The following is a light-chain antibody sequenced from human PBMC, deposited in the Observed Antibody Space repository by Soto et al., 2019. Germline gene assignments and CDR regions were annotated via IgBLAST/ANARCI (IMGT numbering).Light chain of an antibody. Sequence: QSVLTQPTSVSGSPGQSITISCTGTSSDVGGYNYVSWYQHHPGKAPKLMICNVSDRPSGVSNRFSGSKSGNTASLTISGLRAEDEADYYCSSYTTSSTPWVFGTGTKVTVL. CDR1: SSDVGGYNY. J-gene: IGLJ1*01. CDR2: NVS. V-gene: IGLV2-14*03. CDR3: SSYTTSSTPWV.